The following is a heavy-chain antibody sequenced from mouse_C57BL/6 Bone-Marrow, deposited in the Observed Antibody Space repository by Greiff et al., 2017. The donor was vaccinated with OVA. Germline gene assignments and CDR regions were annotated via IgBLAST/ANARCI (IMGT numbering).Heavy chain of an antibody. CDR3: AREGGYYGYFDY. CDR2: IYPGSGST. D-gene: IGHD2-3*01. Sequence: QVQLQQPGAELVKPGASVKMSCKASGYTFTSYWITWVKQRPGQGLEWIGDIYPGSGSTNYNEKLKSKATLTVDTSSSTAYMQLSSLTSEDSAVYYCAREGGYYGYFDYWGQGTTLTVSS. J-gene: IGHJ2*01. V-gene: IGHV1-55*01. CDR1: GYTFTSYW.